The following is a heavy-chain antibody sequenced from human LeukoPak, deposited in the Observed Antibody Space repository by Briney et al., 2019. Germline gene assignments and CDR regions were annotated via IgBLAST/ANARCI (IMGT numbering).Heavy chain of an antibody. CDR2: INPNSGGT. Sequence: ASVKVSCKASGYTFTGYYMHWVRQAPGQGLEWMGWINPNSGGTNYAQKFQGRVTMTRDTSTSTVYMELSSLRSEDTAVYYCARDPDGGLPSDYWGQGTLITVSS. CDR1: GYTFTGYY. D-gene: IGHD3-16*01. V-gene: IGHV1-2*02. J-gene: IGHJ4*02. CDR3: ARDPDGGLPSDY.